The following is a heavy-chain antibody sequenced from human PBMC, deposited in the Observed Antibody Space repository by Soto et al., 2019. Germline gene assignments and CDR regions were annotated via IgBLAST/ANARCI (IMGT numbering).Heavy chain of an antibody. V-gene: IGHV3-9*01. J-gene: IGHJ6*03. CDR1: GFAFDDYA. CDR3: AKGMTDYYYYYMDV. CDR2: ISWNSGSI. Sequence: PGGSLRLSCTASGFAFDDYAMHWVRQAPGKGLEWVSGISWNSGSIGYADSVKGRFTISRDNAKNSLYLQMNSLRAEDTALYYCAKGMTDYYYYYMDVWGKGTTVTVSS.